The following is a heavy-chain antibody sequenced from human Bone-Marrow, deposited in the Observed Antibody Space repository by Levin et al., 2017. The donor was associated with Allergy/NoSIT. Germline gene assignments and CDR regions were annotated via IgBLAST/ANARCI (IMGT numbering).Heavy chain of an antibody. CDR1: GFTLNNAW. V-gene: IGHV3-15*07. CDR3: STVRYCTSGVCYARYYYYYGMDV. D-gene: IGHD2-8*01. CDR2: FKGKTDGATT. Sequence: GGSLRLSCAVSGFTLNNAWINWVRQAPGKGLEWVGRFKGKTDGATTDYAAPVKGRFTISRDDSKNMLYLQMNSLKTEDTAVYYCSTVRYCTSGVCYARYYYYYGMDVWGQGTTVTVSS. J-gene: IGHJ6*02.